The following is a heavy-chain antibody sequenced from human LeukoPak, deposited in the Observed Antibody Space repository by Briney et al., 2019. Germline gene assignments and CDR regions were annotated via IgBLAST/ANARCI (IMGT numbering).Heavy chain of an antibody. D-gene: IGHD6-25*01. CDR2: YNPNSGDT. V-gene: IGHV1-2*02. J-gene: IGHJ4*02. CDR3: ARGGPRGNGFDY. Sequence: ASVTVSFTASGYIFTGQFIHWVRQAPGQGLEWMGVYNPNSGDTTFSQRFQGRVTMTRDTSINTAFMELSRLTSDDTAVYYCARGGPRGNGFDYWGQGTLVSVSS. CDR1: GYIFTGQF.